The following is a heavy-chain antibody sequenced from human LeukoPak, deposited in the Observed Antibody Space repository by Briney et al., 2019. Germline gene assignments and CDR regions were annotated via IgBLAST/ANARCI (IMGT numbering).Heavy chain of an antibody. CDR3: ARVGRELWFSYYYYYYMDV. D-gene: IGHD5-18*01. J-gene: IGHJ6*03. V-gene: IGHV4-34*01. Sequence: SETLSLTCAVYGGSSSGYYWSWIRQPPGKGLEWIGEINHSGSTNYNPSLKSRVTISVDTSKNQFSLKLSSVTAADTAVYYCARVGRELWFSYYYYYYMDVWGKGTTVTVSS. CDR2: INHSGST. CDR1: GGSSSGYY.